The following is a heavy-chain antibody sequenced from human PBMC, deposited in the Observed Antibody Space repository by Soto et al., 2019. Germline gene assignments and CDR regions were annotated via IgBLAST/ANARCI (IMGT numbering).Heavy chain of an antibody. Sequence: QVQLVESGGGVVQPGRSLRLSCAASGFTFSSYGMHWVRQAPGKGLEWVAVIWSDGSNKYYAYYVKGRFTISRDNFKNAMYLQMNSLRAEDAAVYYCARVDLDSYGFGGLDYWGQGTLVTVSS. D-gene: IGHD5-18*01. J-gene: IGHJ4*02. CDR1: GFTFSSYG. CDR3: ARVDLDSYGFGGLDY. V-gene: IGHV3-33*01. CDR2: IWSDGSNK.